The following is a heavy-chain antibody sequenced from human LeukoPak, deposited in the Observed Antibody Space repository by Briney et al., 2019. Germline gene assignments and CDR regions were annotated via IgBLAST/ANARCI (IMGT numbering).Heavy chain of an antibody. CDR2: ISGSGGST. CDR3: AKDPTAMYYFDY. D-gene: IGHD5-18*01. CDR1: GFTFSSYA. Sequence: HSGGSLRLSCAASGFTFSSYAMSWVRQAPGKALEWVSAISGSGGSTYYADSVKGRFTISRDNSKNTLYLQMNSLRAEDTAVYYCAKDPTAMYYFDYWGQGTLVTVSS. V-gene: IGHV3-23*01. J-gene: IGHJ4*02.